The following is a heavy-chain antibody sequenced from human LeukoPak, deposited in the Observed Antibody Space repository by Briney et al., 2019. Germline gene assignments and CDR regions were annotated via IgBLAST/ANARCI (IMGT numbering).Heavy chain of an antibody. J-gene: IGHJ5*02. CDR2: IYHSGRS. Sequence: KPSETLSLTCTVSGGSISSYYWSWIRQPPGKGLEWIGYIYHSGRSNHNPSLKSRVTISVDTSKNQFSLKLSSVTAADTAVYYCARDSTGRNWFDPWGQGTLVTVSS. CDR1: GGSISSYY. V-gene: IGHV4-59*12. CDR3: ARDSTGRNWFDP.